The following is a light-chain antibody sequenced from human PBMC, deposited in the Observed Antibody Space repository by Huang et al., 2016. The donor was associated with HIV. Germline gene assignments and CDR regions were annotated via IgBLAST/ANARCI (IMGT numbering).Light chain of an antibody. CDR1: QNINTN. Sequence: EIVMTQSPGTLSVAPGERATLSCRASQNINTNLAWFQQKPGQAPRLLIYAASNRTADFPARFSGSGSRTEFTLTISSLQSEDIAVYYCQQYNDWPRSFGQGTKVEIK. V-gene: IGKV3-15*01. J-gene: IGKJ1*01. CDR3: QQYNDWPRS. CDR2: AAS.